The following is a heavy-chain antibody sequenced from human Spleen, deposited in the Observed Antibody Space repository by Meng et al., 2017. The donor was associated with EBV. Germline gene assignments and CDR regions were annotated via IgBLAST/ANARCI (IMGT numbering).Heavy chain of an antibody. J-gene: IGHJ5*02. CDR2: ITTYDSTT. V-gene: IGHV3-11*01. CDR1: GFTFSDYY. CDR3: ARSIVVVPTASPWGFDP. Sequence: QVRLVESGGGLVKPGGSLRLSCAASGFTFSDYYMSWIRQAPGRGLEWVSYITTYDSTTYYADSVKGRFTISRDNAKNSLYLQMHSLRAEDTAVYYCARSIVVVPTASPWGFDPWGQGTLVTVSS. D-gene: IGHD2-2*01.